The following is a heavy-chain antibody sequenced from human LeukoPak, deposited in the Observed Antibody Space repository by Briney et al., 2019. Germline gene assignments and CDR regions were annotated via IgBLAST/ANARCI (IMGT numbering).Heavy chain of an antibody. J-gene: IGHJ5*02. CDR3: VRGRLVSGGSGNWFDP. V-gene: IGHV4-39*07. Sequence: SETLSLTCTVSGGSISSSSYYWGWIRQPPGKGLEWIGSIYYSGSTYYNPSLKRRVTISVDTSKNQFSLKLSSVTAADTAVYYCVRGRLVSGGSGNWFDPWGQGTLVTVSS. CDR2: IYYSGST. CDR1: GGSISSSSYY. D-gene: IGHD2-15*01.